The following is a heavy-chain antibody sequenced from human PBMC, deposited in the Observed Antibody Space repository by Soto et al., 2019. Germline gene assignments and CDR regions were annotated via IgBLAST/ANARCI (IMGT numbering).Heavy chain of an antibody. CDR2: INHSGST. V-gene: IGHV4-34*01. D-gene: IGHD2-8*02. CDR1: GGSINTYY. CDR3: ARDKITGLFDY. Sequence: SETLSLTCTVSGGSINTYYWNWIRQPPGTGLEWIGEINHSGSTNYNPSLKSRVTISVDTSKNQFSLKLTSVTAADTAVYYCARDKITGLFDYWGQGTLVTVSS. J-gene: IGHJ4*02.